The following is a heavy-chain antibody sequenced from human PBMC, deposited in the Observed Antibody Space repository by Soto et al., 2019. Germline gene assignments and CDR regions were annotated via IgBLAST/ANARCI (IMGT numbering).Heavy chain of an antibody. D-gene: IGHD3-3*01. CDR2: IWYDGSNK. J-gene: IGHJ4*02. V-gene: IGHV3-33*01. Sequence: PGGSLRLSCAASGFTFSSYGMHWVRQAPGKGLEWVAVIWYDGSNKYYADSVKGRFTISRDNSKNTLYLQMNSSVTAADTAVYYCARGGVITIFGVVITPYYFDYWGQGTLVTVSS. CDR3: ARGGVITIFGVVITPYYFDY. CDR1: GFTFSSYG.